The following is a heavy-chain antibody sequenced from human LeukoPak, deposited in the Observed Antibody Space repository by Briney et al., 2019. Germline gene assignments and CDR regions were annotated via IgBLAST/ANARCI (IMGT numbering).Heavy chain of an antibody. Sequence: GGSLRLSCAASGFTFSSYSMNWVRQAPGKGLEWVSYISSSSSTIYYADSVKGRFTISRDNAKNSLYLQMNSLRAEDTAVYYCARGGWLRPLDYWGQGTLVTVSS. CDR1: GFTFSSYS. J-gene: IGHJ4*02. D-gene: IGHD5-12*01. V-gene: IGHV3-48*04. CDR3: ARGGWLRPLDY. CDR2: ISSSSSTI.